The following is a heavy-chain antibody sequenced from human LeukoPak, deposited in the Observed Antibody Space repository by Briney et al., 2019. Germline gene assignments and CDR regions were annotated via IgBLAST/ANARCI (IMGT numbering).Heavy chain of an antibody. CDR1: GGSISSYY. CDR3: ATSLAAAGSYYYYGMDV. CDR2: IYYSGST. D-gene: IGHD6-13*01. Sequence: SETLSLTCTVSGGSISSYYWSWIRQPPGKGLEWIGYIYYSGSTNYNPSLKSRVTISVDTSKNQFSLMLSSVTAADTAVYYCATSLAAAGSYYYYGMDVWGQGTTVTVSS. V-gene: IGHV4-59*01. J-gene: IGHJ6*02.